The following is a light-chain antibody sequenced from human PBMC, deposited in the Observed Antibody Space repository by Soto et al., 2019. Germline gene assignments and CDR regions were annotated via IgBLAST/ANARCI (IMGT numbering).Light chain of an antibody. J-gene: IGLJ1*01. CDR1: SSDVGGYNF. V-gene: IGLV2-8*01. CDR3: SSYAGSSNV. Sequence: QSVLTQPASVSGSPGQSITISCTGTSSDVGGYNFVSWYQQHPGKAPKLMIYEVIKRPSGVPDRFSGSKSGNTASLTVSGLQAEDEADYYCSSYAGSSNVFGTGTKVTVL. CDR2: EVI.